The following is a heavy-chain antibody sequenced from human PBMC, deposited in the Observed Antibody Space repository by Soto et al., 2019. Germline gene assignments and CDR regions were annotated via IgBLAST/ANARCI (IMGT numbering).Heavy chain of an antibody. Sequence: SETLSLTCTFSGSSISGYYWTWIRQSPERGLEWIGYIHYSGSAKYNPSLNSRLTMSVDRSKSQFSMKLASVTAADTSVYYCARGVGGSGLNWFDPWGPGTLVTVSS. J-gene: IGHJ5*02. CDR2: IHYSGSA. CDR1: GSSISGYY. CDR3: ARGVGGSGLNWFDP. D-gene: IGHD6-19*01. V-gene: IGHV4-59*12.